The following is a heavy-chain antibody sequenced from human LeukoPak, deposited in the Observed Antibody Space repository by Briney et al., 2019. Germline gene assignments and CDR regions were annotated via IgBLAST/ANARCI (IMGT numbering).Heavy chain of an antibody. CDR2: ISAYNGNT. D-gene: IGHD5-18*01. J-gene: IGHJ4*02. CDR1: GGTFSSYA. Sequence: ASVKVSCKASGGTFSSYAISWVRQAPGQGLEWMGWISAYNGNTNYAQKLQGRVTMTTDTSTSTAYMELRSLRSDDTAVYYCARGITSAMVPYYFDYWGQGTLVTVSS. V-gene: IGHV1-18*01. CDR3: ARGITSAMVPYYFDY.